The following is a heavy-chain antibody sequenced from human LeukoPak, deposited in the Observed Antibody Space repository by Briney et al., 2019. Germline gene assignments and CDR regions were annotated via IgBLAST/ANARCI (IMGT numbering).Heavy chain of an antibody. CDR2: IYYSGST. CDR3: ARHSYYYDSSGYYLDY. J-gene: IGHJ4*02. V-gene: IGHV4-39*01. Sequence: PSETLSLTCTVPGGSISSSSYYWGWIRQPPGKGLEWIGSIYYSGSTYYNPSLKSRVTISVDTSKNQFSLKLSSVTAADTAVYYCARHSYYYDSSGYYLDYWGQGTLVTVSS. D-gene: IGHD3-22*01. CDR1: GGSISSSSYY.